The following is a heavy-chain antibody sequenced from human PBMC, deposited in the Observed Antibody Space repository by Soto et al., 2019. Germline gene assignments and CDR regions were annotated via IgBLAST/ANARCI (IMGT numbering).Heavy chain of an antibody. J-gene: IGHJ4*02. Sequence: QVQLVQSGAEVKKPGASVKLSCKASGYTFTNYYIHWVRQAPGQGPQWMGIINAKTSSAESPQQCRGRVTMTRDTSTSTVYMDLSSLTSEDTAVYWCARGGPLGSWGYCDYWGQGTLVTVSS. V-gene: IGHV1-46*01. CDR2: INAKTSSA. CDR3: ARGGPLGSWGYCDY. D-gene: IGHD3-10*01. CDR1: GYTFTNYY.